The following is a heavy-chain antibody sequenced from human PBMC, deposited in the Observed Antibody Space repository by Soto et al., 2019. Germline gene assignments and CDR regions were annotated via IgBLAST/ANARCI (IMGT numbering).Heavy chain of an antibody. Sequence: PGGSLRLSCAASGFTFSSYAMHWVRQAPGKGLEWVAVISYDGSNKYYADSVKGRFTISRDNSKNTLYLQMNSLRAEDTAVYYCAKSLVMVYEPLDYWSQGTLVTVSS. CDR1: GFTFSSYA. V-gene: IGHV3-30-3*02. CDR3: AKSLVMVYEPLDY. D-gene: IGHD2-8*01. CDR2: ISYDGSNK. J-gene: IGHJ4*02.